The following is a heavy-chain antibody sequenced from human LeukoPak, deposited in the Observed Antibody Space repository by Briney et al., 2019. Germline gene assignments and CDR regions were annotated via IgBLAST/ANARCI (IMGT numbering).Heavy chain of an antibody. J-gene: IGHJ3*01. CDR3: SASSGWLGTFDF. V-gene: IGHV4-61*02. CDR2: IYTSGTT. Sequence: PSQTLSLTCTVSAGSITSGGYYWSWLRQPAGKGLEWTARIYTSGTTNNNPSLKSRVTILVDTSKNQISLKLSSVTAADTAVYYCSASSGWLGTFDFWGQGTMVAVSS. D-gene: IGHD6-19*01. CDR1: AGSITSGGYY.